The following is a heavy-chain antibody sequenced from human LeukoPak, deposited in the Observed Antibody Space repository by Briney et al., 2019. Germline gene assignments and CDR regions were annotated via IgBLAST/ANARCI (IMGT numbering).Heavy chain of an antibody. CDR2: IYTSGST. V-gene: IGHV4-4*07. D-gene: IGHD3-10*01. CDR3: ARALDYYGSGSTFDY. Sequence: PSETLSLTCTVSGGSISSYYWSWIRQPAGKGLEWIGRIYTSGSTNYNPSLKSRVTMSVDTSKNQFSLKLSSVTAADTAVYYCARALDYYGSGSTFDYWGHGTLVTVSS. CDR1: GGSISSYY. J-gene: IGHJ4*01.